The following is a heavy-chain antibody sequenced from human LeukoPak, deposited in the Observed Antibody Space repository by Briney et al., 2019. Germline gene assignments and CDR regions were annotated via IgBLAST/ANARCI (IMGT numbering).Heavy chain of an antibody. CDR2: IYPGDSDT. CDR3: ARHGVTGSSSSPNDY. J-gene: IGHJ4*02. V-gene: IGHV5-51*01. Sequence: GESLKISCQGSGYSFSTYWIAWVRQMPGKGLELMGIIYPGDSDTRYSPSFQGQVTISADKFISTAYLQWRNLKVVDSAMYYCARHGVTGSSSSPNDYWGQGTLVTVSS. D-gene: IGHD6-6*01. CDR1: GYSFSTYW.